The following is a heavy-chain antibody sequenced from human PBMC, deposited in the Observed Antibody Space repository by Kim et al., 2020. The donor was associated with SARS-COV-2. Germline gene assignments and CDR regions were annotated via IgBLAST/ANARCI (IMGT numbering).Heavy chain of an antibody. CDR2: INDDGSRI. CDR1: GFTFANYW. J-gene: IGHJ1*01. V-gene: IGHV3-74*01. D-gene: IGHD3-22*01. Sequence: GGSLRLSCAASGFTFANYWMHWVRQAPGKGPVWVSRINDDGSRIDYADFVESRFTISRNNAENTVSLQLNSLRAEDTALYYCARGPKYDSRGTFQHWGQGTLVTVSS. CDR3: ARGPKYDSRGTFQH.